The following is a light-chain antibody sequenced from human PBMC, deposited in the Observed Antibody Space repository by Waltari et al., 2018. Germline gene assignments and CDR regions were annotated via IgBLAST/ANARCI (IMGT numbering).Light chain of an antibody. CDR1: NSDIGYYNY. V-gene: IGLV2-14*01. CDR3: AAYTSTNTVI. J-gene: IGLJ2*01. Sequence: QSALTQPASVSGSPGQSITISCTGTNSDIGYYNYLSWYQQYPGKAPKLMIFDVTRWPSGVSHRFSGSKSGNTASLTISGLQAEDEADYFCAAYTSTNTVIFGGGTKVTVL. CDR2: DVT.